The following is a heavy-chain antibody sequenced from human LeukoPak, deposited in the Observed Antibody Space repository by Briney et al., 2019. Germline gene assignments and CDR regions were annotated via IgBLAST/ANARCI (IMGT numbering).Heavy chain of an antibody. CDR1: GGTFSNYA. J-gene: IGHJ3*02. D-gene: IGHD7-27*01. Sequence: SVKVSCKASGGTFSNYAISWVRQAPGQGLEWMGRSIPILGVANYEQTFQGGGSITADKSTGTAYMELSSLRSEDTAVYFCARAPGNDAFDIWGQGTMVTVSS. V-gene: IGHV1-69*04. CDR2: SIPILGVA. CDR3: ARAPGNDAFDI.